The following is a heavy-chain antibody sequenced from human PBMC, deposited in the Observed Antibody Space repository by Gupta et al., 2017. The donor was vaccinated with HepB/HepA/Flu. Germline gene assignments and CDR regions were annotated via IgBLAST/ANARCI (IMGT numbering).Heavy chain of an antibody. CDR1: GFTFSSYA. Sequence: EVQLVESGGGVVQPGGSLRLSCAASGFTFSSYAMHWVRQATGKGLGWVSAIGTADDTYYPGSVKGRFTISRENAKNSLYLQMNSLRAGDTAVYYCAREGGIYGDRYFDLWGRGTLVTVSS. V-gene: IGHV3-13*01. D-gene: IGHD4-17*01. CDR3: AREGGIYGDRYFDL. CDR2: IGTADDT. J-gene: IGHJ2*01.